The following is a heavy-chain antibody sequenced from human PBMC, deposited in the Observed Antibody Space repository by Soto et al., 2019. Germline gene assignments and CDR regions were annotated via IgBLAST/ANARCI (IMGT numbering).Heavy chain of an antibody. CDR3: ARGHFWSGPGAEYFQH. J-gene: IGHJ1*01. Sequence: GASVKVSCKASGGTFSSYAISWVRQAPGQGLEWMGGIIPIFGTANYAQKFQGRVTITADESTSTAYMELSSLRSEDTAVYYCARGHFWSGPGAEYFQHWGQGTLVTVSS. D-gene: IGHD3-3*02. CDR1: GGTFSSYA. V-gene: IGHV1-69*13. CDR2: IIPIFGTA.